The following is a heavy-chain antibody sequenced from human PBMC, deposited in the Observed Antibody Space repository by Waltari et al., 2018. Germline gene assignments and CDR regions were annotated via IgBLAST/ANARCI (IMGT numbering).Heavy chain of an antibody. Sequence: QVQLVESGGGVVQPGRSLRLSCAASGFTFSSYAMHWVRQAPGKGLEWVAVISYDGRNKDSADSVKGRFTISRDNSKNTLYLQMNSLRAEDTAVYYCARDYGAQRDAFDIWGQGTMVTVSS. CDR1: GFTFSSYA. D-gene: IGHD4-17*01. CDR3: ARDYGAQRDAFDI. J-gene: IGHJ3*02. CDR2: ISYDGRNK. V-gene: IGHV3-30*04.